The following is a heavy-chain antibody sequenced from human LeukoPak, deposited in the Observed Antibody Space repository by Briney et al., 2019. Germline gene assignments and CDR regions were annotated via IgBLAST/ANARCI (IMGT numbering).Heavy chain of an antibody. V-gene: IGHV1-69*05. CDR1: GGTFSSYG. Sequence: SVKVSCKASGGTFSSYGISWARQAPGQGLEWMGGIIPIFGTANYAQKFQGRVTITTDESTSTAYMELSSLRSEDTAVYYCARDYRSSSWYNWFDPWGQGTLVTVSS. J-gene: IGHJ5*02. D-gene: IGHD6-13*01. CDR3: ARDYRSSSWYNWFDP. CDR2: IIPIFGTA.